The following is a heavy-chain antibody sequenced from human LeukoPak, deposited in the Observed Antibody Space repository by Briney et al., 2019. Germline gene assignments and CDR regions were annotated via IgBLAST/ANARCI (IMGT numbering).Heavy chain of an antibody. CDR2: IYYSGST. CDR1: GGSISSGGYY. V-gene: IGHV4-31*03. J-gene: IGHJ6*02. Sequence: SETLSLTCTVSGGSISSGGYYWSWIRQHPGKGLEWIGYIYYSGSTYYNPSLKSRVTISVDTSKNQFSLKLSSVTAADTAVYYCARVNPPLWFGELPEGYYYYGMDVWGQGTTVTVSS. D-gene: IGHD3-10*01. CDR3: ARVNPPLWFGELPEGYYYYGMDV.